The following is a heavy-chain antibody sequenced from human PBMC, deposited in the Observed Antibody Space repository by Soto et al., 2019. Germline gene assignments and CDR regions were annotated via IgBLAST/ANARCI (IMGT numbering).Heavy chain of an antibody. Sequence: ASVMVSCTASGYTFTSNSIGWVRQAPGQGLEWMGWINVYNGNKKYAQQLKGRVTLTTDTSTSTAYMDLRSLRSDDTAVYYCAHSNSSGSFPFDYWGQGTLVTVSS. CDR3: AHSNSSGSFPFDY. CDR1: GYTFTSNS. CDR2: INVYNGNK. V-gene: IGHV1-18*04. D-gene: IGHD6-19*01. J-gene: IGHJ4*02.